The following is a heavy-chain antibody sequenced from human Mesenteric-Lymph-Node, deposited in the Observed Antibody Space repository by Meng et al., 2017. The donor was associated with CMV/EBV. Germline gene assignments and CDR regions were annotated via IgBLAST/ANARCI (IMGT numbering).Heavy chain of an antibody. CDR2: IYHSGTT. CDR1: GDY. D-gene: IGHD3-22*01. Sequence: GDYWSWIRQHPGKGLEWIGYIYHSGTTYYNPSLRSRVTISVDTSKNQFSLKLTSVTAADTAVYYCAREWAYSYDTSGYLKTPWFDPWGQGTLVTVSS. CDR3: AREWAYSYDTSGYLKTPWFDP. V-gene: IGHV4-31*02. J-gene: IGHJ5*02.